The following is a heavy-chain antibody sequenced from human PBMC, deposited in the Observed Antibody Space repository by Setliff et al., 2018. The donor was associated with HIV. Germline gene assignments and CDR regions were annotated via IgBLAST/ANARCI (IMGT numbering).Heavy chain of an antibody. CDR2: IYYDGTT. D-gene: IGHD3-10*01. CDR1: GDSISSHD. Sequence: SETLSLTCSVSGDSISSHDWTWIRQPPSKGLEWIGSIYYDGTTNYNPSIKSRVTISVDASKNRLSLKLTSVTGADTATYFCARRVGVLISGAANQCYYMDVWGKGTTVTVSS. V-gene: IGHV4-59*11. CDR3: ARRVGVLISGAANQCYYMDV. J-gene: IGHJ6*03.